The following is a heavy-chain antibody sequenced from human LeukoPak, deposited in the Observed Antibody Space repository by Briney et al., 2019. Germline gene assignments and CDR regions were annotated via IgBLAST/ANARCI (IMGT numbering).Heavy chain of an antibody. CDR3: ARNANPTDAFDI. CDR2: TYHSGST. V-gene: IGHV4-4*02. J-gene: IGHJ3*02. CDR1: GGSISSSNW. Sequence: PSGTLSLTCAVSGGSISSSNWWSWVRQPPGKGLEWIGETYHSGSTNYNPSLESRVSISVDKSKSLFSLKLNSVTAADTAVYYCARNANPTDAFDIWGQGTMVTVFS. D-gene: IGHD2-2*01.